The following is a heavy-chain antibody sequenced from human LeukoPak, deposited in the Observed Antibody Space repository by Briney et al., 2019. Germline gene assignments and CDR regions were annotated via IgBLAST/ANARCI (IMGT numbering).Heavy chain of an antibody. CDR3: ARAPWERRITMGRGVIGAFDI. CDR1: GYTFTGYY. CDR2: INPNSGGT. D-gene: IGHD3-10*01. J-gene: IGHJ3*02. V-gene: IGHV1-2*02. Sequence: ASVKVSCKASGYTFTGYYMHWVRQAPGQGLEWMGWINPNSGGTNYAQKFQGRVTMTRDTSISTAYMELSRLRSDDTAVYYCARAPWERRITMGRGVIGAFDIWGQGTMVTVSS.